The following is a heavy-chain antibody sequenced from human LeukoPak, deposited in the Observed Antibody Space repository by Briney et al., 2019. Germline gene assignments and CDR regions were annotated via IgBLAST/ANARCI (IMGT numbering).Heavy chain of an antibody. D-gene: IGHD3-10*01. J-gene: IGHJ4*02. CDR2: INPSGGST. CDR1: GYTFTSYY. Sequence: ASVKVSCKASGYTFTSYYMHWVRQAPGQGLEWMGIINPSGGSTSYAQKFQGRVTMTRDTSTSTVYMELSSLRSEDTAVYYCARAEVWFGELRPFDYWGQGTLVTVSS. V-gene: IGHV1-46*01. CDR3: ARAEVWFGELRPFDY.